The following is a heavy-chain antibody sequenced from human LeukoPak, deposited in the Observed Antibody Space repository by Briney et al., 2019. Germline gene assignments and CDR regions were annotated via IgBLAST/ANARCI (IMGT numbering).Heavy chain of an antibody. CDR2: ISYDGSNT. J-gene: IGHJ3*02. Sequence: GRSLRLSCSAFGFAFSSYAMHWVLQAPGNGLDWVAVISYDGSNTYYADSVQGRFTISRDNSKNTLYLQMNSLRAEDTAVYYCAKSPFGGSSRSNAFDIWGQGTMVTVSS. CDR1: GFAFSSYA. V-gene: IGHV3-30-3*02. D-gene: IGHD1-26*01. CDR3: AKSPFGGSSRSNAFDI.